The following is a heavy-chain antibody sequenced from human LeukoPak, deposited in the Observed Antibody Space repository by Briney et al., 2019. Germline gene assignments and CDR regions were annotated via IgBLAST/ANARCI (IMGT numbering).Heavy chain of an antibody. V-gene: IGHV1-3*04. CDR2: INTGNGNT. Sequence: ASVNVSCKASGYTFTSYAMHWVRQAPGQRLECMGWINTGNGNTKYSQKFQGRVTITRDTSASTAYMDLSSLRSEDTAVYYCARNTETAIPLPYYFDYWGQGTLVTVSS. CDR3: ARNTETAIPLPYYFDY. CDR1: GYTFTSYA. J-gene: IGHJ4*02. D-gene: IGHD2-21*02.